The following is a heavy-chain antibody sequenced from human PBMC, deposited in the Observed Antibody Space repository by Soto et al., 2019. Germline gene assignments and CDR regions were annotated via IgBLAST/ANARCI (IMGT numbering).Heavy chain of an antibody. CDR3: AKDRRADWESYYSSAMDV. CDR1: GGTFSSFT. Sequence: QVQLVQSGAEVKKPGSSVKVSCKASGGTFSSFTISWVRQAPGQGLEWMGGIIPIYGTANYAQKFQGRVTITADASTRTANMELSSLRSEDTAVYYCAKDRRADWESYYSSAMDVWGQGTTVTVSS. J-gene: IGHJ6*02. V-gene: IGHV1-69*01. CDR2: IIPIYGTA. D-gene: IGHD1-26*01.